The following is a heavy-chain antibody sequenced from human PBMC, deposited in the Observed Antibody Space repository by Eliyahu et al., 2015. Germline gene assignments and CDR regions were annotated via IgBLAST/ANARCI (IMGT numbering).Heavy chain of an antibody. J-gene: IGHJ4*02. V-gene: IGHV4-4*02. CDR2: IYHSGNT. CDR1: XGSISSSYW. CDR3: ARAPTYCSGGSCFH. D-gene: IGHD2-15*01. Sequence: QVQLQESGPGLVKPSGTLSLTCVVSXGSISSSYWWSWLRQPPGKGLEWIGEIYHSGNTNFNPSLKSRVTMSVDKSKDQLSLNMYSVTAADTAVYYCARAPTYCSGGSCFHWGQGILVTVSS.